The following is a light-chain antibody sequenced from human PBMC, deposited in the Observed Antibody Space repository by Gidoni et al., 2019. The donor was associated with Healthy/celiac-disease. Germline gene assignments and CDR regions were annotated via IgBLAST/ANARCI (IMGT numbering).Light chain of an antibody. CDR3: QQSYSTPRT. CDR1: QSISSY. Sequence: DIQMTQSPASLSASVADRVTITCRASQSISSYLNWYQQKPGKAPKLLIYAASSLQGGVPTRFSGSGSGTDFTLTISSLQPEYFATYYCQQSYSTPRTFGQXTKVEIK. CDR2: AAS. V-gene: IGKV1-39*01. J-gene: IGKJ1*01.